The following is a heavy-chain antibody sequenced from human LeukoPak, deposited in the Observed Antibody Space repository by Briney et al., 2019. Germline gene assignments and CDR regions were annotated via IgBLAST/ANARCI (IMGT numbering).Heavy chain of an antibody. Sequence: PGGSLRLSCAASGFTFSSYGMHWVRQAPGKGLEWVAFIRYDGSNKYYADSVKGRFTISRDNSKNTLYLQMNSLRAEDTAVYYCARTRRSNIVVVPAAADYWGQGTLVTVSS. V-gene: IGHV3-30*02. CDR3: ARTRRSNIVVVPAAADY. CDR2: IRYDGSNK. CDR1: GFTFSSYG. J-gene: IGHJ4*02. D-gene: IGHD2-2*01.